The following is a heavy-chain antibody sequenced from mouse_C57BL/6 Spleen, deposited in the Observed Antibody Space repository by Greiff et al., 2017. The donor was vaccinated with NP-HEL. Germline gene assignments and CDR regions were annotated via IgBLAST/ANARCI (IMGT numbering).Heavy chain of an antibody. CDR2: INPYNGGT. CDR3: ARGGHGYYDAMDY. D-gene: IGHD2-2*01. CDR1: GYTFTDYY. Sequence: DVQLQESGPVLVKPGASVKMSCKASGYTFTDYYMNWVKQSHGKSLEWIGVINPYNGGTSYNQKFKGKATLTVDKSSSTAYMELNSLTSEDSAVYYCARGGHGYYDAMDYWGQGTSVTVSS. V-gene: IGHV1-19*01. J-gene: IGHJ4*01.